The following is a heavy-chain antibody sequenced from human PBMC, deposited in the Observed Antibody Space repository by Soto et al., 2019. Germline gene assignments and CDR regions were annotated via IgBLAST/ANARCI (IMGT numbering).Heavy chain of an antibody. CDR3: AKGTYGGSAPYDYGMDV. V-gene: IGHV3-30*18. D-gene: IGHD3-22*01. CDR2: ISFDEAKDK. J-gene: IGHJ6*02. Sequence: QVQLVESGGGVVQPGGSLTLSCAASGFTFSDYGMHWVRQAPGKWLEWLTFISFDEAKDKYYSAPVRGRFSISRDNCKNTLSLQINSLRSEDTAVYYCAKGTYGGSAPYDYGMDVWGQGTTVTVSS. CDR1: GFTFSDYG.